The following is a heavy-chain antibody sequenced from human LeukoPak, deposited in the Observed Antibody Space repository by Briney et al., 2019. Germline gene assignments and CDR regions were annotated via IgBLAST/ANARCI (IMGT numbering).Heavy chain of an antibody. CDR1: GGSFSGYY. Sequence: SETLSLTCAVYGGSFSGYYWSWIRQPPGKGLEWIGEINHSVSTNYNPSLKSRVTISVDTSKNQFSLKLSSVTAADTAVYYCARDPLTSFDPTSYSTDAFDIWGQGTMVTVSS. CDR3: ARDPLTSFDPTSYSTDAFDI. J-gene: IGHJ3*02. D-gene: IGHD2-2*01. CDR2: INHSVST. V-gene: IGHV4-34*01.